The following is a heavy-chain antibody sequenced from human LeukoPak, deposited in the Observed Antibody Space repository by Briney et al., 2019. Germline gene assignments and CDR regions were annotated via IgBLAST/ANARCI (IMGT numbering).Heavy chain of an antibody. J-gene: IGHJ6*03. CDR1: GFSFSNYG. CDR2: IFHDGSYK. Sequence: GGSLRLSCAASGFSFSNYGMHWVRQAPGKGLEWVAYIFHDGSYKHYADSVKGRFTISRDNSKSSQYLQMDSLRVDDTAVYYCARDRTSYGITRGFMDVWGKGTTVTVSS. D-gene: IGHD5-18*01. V-gene: IGHV3-30*03. CDR3: ARDRTSYGITRGFMDV.